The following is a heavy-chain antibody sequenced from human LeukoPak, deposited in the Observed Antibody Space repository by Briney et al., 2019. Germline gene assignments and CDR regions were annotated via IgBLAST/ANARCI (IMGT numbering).Heavy chain of an antibody. Sequence: PSETLSLTCNVSGDYITTTNYYWAWLRQPPGKGLEWIASVFYSGTTYYNPSLKSRVVISMDTSRKQISLRLSSVTATDTAIYYCARRSRLYKHETTGYHDSWGQGTLVTVSS. V-gene: IGHV4-39*01. CDR2: VFYSGTT. CDR1: GDYITTTNYY. J-gene: IGHJ4*02. CDR3: ARRSRLYKHETTGYHDS. D-gene: IGHD3-9*01.